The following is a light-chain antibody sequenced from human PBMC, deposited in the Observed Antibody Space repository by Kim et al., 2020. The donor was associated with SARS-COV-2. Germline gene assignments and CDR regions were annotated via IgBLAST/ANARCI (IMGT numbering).Light chain of an antibody. V-gene: IGLV6-57*02. J-gene: IGLJ3*02. CDR1: SGSIASNY. Sequence: NFMLTQPHSVSESPGKTVTISCTGSSGSIASNYVQWYQQRPGSAPTTVIYEXNQRPSGVPDRFSGXIDSSSNSASLTISGLKTXDEADYYCQSYDSSNWVFGGGTQLTVL. CDR2: EXN. CDR3: QSYDSSNWV.